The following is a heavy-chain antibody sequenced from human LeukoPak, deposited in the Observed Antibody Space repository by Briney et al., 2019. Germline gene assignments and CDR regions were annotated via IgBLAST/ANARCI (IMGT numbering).Heavy chain of an antibody. Sequence: GESLKISCKGSGYSFSSYRIAWVRQMPGKGLEWMGVIYPRDSRTTYSPSFQDQVTISADRSISTAYLQWTSLKASDTAMYYCARHLSDITSSPNYWGPGTLVTVSS. CDR2: IYPRDSRT. CDR1: GYSFSSYR. CDR3: ARHLSDITSSPNY. D-gene: IGHD2-2*01. J-gene: IGHJ4*02. V-gene: IGHV5-51*01.